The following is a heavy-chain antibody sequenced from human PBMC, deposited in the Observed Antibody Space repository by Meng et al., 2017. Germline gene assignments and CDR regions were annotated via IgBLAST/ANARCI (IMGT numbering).Heavy chain of an antibody. D-gene: IGHD6-13*01. CDR3: ARIAAAGGDY. CDR2: IRSNGGST. J-gene: IGHJ4*02. Sequence: VQRVEVGGGLVQPGGARRLSCAASGFTFSSYAMHWVRQAPGKGLEYVSAIRSNGGSTYYANSVKGRFTISRDNSKNTLYLQMGSLRAEDMAVYYCARIAAAGGDYWGQGTLVTVSS. CDR1: GFTFSSYA. V-gene: IGHV3-64*01.